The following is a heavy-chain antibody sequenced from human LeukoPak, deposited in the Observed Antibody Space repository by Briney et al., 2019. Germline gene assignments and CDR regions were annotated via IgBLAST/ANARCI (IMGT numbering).Heavy chain of an antibody. CDR1: GFTVSTNY. Sequence: PGGSLRLSCAASGFTVSTNYLSWVRQAPGKGLEWVSVIYAGGAAYYADYEKGRFTISRDTSNNTLILQMHSLRVEDTAVYYCARSTSYHFDSWGQGTLVTVSS. V-gene: IGHV3-53*01. J-gene: IGHJ4*02. D-gene: IGHD2-2*01. CDR3: ARSTSYHFDS. CDR2: IYAGGAA.